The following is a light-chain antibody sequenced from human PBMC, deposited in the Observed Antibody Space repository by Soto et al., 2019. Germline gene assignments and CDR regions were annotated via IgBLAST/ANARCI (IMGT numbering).Light chain of an antibody. V-gene: IGLV6-57*01. CDR1: SGSIASNY. Sequence: NFMLTQPHSVSESPGKTVIISCTRSSGSIASNYVQWYQQRPGSSSTTVIYEDNQRPSGVPDRFSGSIDSSSNSASLTIAGLETEDEADYYFQSYDATNQVFAGGTKLTVL. J-gene: IGLJ3*02. CDR3: QSYDATNQV. CDR2: EDN.